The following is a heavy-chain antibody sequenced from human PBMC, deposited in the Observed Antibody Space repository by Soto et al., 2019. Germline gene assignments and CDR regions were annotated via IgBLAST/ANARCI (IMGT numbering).Heavy chain of an antibody. D-gene: IGHD3-10*01. V-gene: IGHV4-39*03. CDR2: IYYSGST. CDR1: GGSISSSSYY. Sequence: TETLSLTCTVSGGSISSSSYYWGWIRQPPGKGLEWIGNIYYSGSTYYNPSLKSRVTISVDTSKNPFSLKLSPVTAADTALYYCPTPMGRGVNNSSYYFDYWGQLPLVTVSA. CDR3: PTPMGRGVNNSSYYFDY. J-gene: IGHJ4*02.